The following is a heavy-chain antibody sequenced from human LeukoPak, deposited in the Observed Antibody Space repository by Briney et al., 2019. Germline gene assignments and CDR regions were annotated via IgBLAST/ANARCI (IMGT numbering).Heavy chain of an antibody. V-gene: IGHV1-46*01. CDR3: ARNPTYYYDSSGYYENWFDP. CDR2: INPSGGST. CDR1: GYTFTSYY. D-gene: IGHD3-22*01. J-gene: IGHJ5*02. Sequence: ASVKASCKASGYTFTSYYMHWVRQAPGQGLEWMGIINPSGGSTSYAQKFQGRVTITRDTSASTAYMELSSLRSEDTAVYYCARNPTYYYDSSGYYENWFDPWGQGTLVTVSS.